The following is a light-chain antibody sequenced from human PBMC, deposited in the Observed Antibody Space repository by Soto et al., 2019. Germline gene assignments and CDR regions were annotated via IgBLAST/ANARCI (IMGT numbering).Light chain of an antibody. CDR3: QQYTGSPLT. V-gene: IGKV3-20*01. Sequence: EMVLTQSPGTLSLSPGERATLSCRASQSVRNNYLAWYQQKPGQAPRLLIYSASRRATGIPDRFTGSVSGTDFTLTISRLEPEDLAVYYCQQYTGSPLTFGGGTKVEI. CDR2: SAS. J-gene: IGKJ4*01. CDR1: QSVRNNY.